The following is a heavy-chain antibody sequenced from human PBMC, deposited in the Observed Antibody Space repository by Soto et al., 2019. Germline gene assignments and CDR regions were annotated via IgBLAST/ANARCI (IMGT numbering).Heavy chain of an antibody. J-gene: IGHJ6*02. V-gene: IGHV3-21*01. Sequence: GGSLRLSCAASGFTFSSYSMNWVRQAPGKGLEWVSSISSSSSYIYYADSVKGRFTISRDNAKNSLYLQMNSLRAEDTAVYYCARGMWLWFGELLAKGADYYYGMDVWGQGTTVTVSS. CDR3: ARGMWLWFGELLAKGADYYYGMDV. CDR2: ISSSSSYI. D-gene: IGHD3-10*01. CDR1: GFTFSSYS.